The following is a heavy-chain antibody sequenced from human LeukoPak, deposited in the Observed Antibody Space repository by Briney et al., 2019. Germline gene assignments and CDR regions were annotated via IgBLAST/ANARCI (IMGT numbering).Heavy chain of an antibody. J-gene: IGHJ5*02. CDR3: ARQRELRANWFDP. Sequence: GESLKISCKSSGYSFTSYWIGWVRQMPGKGLEWMGIIYPGDSDTRYSPSFQGQVTISADKSISTAYLQWSSLKASDTAMYYCARQRELRANWFDPWGQGTLVTVSS. D-gene: IGHD1-7*01. CDR2: IYPGDSDT. CDR1: GYSFTSYW. V-gene: IGHV5-51*01.